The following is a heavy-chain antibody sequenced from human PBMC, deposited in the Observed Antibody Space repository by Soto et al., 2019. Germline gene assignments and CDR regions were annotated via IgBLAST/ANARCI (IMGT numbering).Heavy chain of an antibody. Sequence: QVQLVQSGAEVKKPGSSVKVSCKASGGTFSSYAISWVRQAPGQGLAWMGGVIPIFGTANYAAKFQGRVTITADESTSTAYMELSSLRSEDTAVYYCARRSSGSIAAPTKRYYYGMDVWGQGTTVTVSS. D-gene: IGHD6-6*01. CDR2: VIPIFGTA. J-gene: IGHJ6*02. CDR1: GGTFSSYA. V-gene: IGHV1-69*01. CDR3: ARRSSGSIAAPTKRYYYGMDV.